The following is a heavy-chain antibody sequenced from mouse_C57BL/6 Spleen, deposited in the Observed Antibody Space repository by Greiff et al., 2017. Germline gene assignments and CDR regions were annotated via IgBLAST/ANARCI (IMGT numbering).Heavy chain of an antibody. CDR3: ARDYDGFAY. CDR2: ISSGGSYT. V-gene: IGHV5-6*01. J-gene: IGHJ3*01. Sequence: EVKLLESGGDLVKPGGSLKLSCAASGFTFSSYGMSWVRQTPDKRLEWVATISSGGSYTYYPDSVKGRFTISRDNAKNTLYLQMSSLKSEDTAMYCCARDYDGFAYWGQGTLVTVSA. D-gene: IGHD2-4*01. CDR1: GFTFSSYG.